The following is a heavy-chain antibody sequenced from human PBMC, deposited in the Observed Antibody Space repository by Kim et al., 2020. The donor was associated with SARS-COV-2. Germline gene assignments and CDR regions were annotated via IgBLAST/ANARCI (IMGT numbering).Heavy chain of an antibody. Sequence: SETLSLTCTVSGGSISSSSYYWGWIRQPPGKGLEWIGSIYYSGSTYYNPSLKSRVTISVDTSKNQFSLKLSSVTAADTAVYYCARVLPLYDILTGYSHY. J-gene: IGHJ4*01. CDR2: IYYSGST. V-gene: IGHV4-39*07. D-gene: IGHD3-9*01. CDR1: GGSISSSSYY. CDR3: ARVLPLYDILTGYSHY.